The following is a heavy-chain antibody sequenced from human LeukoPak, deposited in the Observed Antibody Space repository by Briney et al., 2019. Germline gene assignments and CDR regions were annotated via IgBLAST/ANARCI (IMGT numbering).Heavy chain of an antibody. Sequence: PSETLSLTCAVSGVSISSGNWWNWVRQPPGKGLEWIGEIYHDETTNFNPSLKSRVTIAIDKSRNQFSLKLSAVIAADTAVYYCARADTTGSYSSDAFDIWGQGARVTVSS. D-gene: IGHD3-10*01. V-gene: IGHV4-4*02. CDR3: ARADTTGSYSSDAFDI. CDR1: GVSISSGNW. CDR2: IYHDETT. J-gene: IGHJ3*02.